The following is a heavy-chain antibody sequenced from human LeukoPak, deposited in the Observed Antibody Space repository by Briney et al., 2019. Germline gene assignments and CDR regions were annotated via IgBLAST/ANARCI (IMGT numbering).Heavy chain of an antibody. V-gene: IGHV4-39*01. D-gene: IGHD3-22*01. CDR2: IYYSGST. CDR1: GGSISSSGYY. J-gene: IGHJ4*02. CDR3: ARGDDSSGYYDGYFDY. Sequence: PSETLSLTCTVSGGSISSSGYYWGWIRQPPGKGLEWVGSIYYSGSTYYNPSLKSRVTISVDTSKNQFSLKLSSVTAADTAVYYCARGDDSSGYYDGYFDYWGQGTLVTVSS.